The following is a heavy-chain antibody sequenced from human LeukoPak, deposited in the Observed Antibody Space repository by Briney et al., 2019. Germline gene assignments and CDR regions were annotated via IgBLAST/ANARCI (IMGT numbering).Heavy chain of an antibody. J-gene: IGHJ3*02. CDR2: IYYSGST. CDR1: GGSISSYY. D-gene: IGHD3-22*01. CDR3: ARSTNYYYDSSGSDAFDI. Sequence: SETLSLTCTVSGGSISSYYWSWIRQPPGKGLEWIGYIYYSGSTNYNPSLKSRVTISVDTSKNQFSLKLSSVTAADTAVYYCARSTNYYYDSSGSDAFDIWGQGTMVTVSS. V-gene: IGHV4-59*01.